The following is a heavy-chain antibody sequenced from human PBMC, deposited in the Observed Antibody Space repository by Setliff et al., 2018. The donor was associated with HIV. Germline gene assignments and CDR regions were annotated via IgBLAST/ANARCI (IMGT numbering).Heavy chain of an antibody. CDR3: TRLAGGYADY. V-gene: IGHV4-61*08. CDR1: GVSVSSGGYY. CDR2: ISTSGST. D-gene: IGHD5-12*01. Sequence: SETLSLTCTVSGVSVSSGGYYWSWIRQHPGKGLEWIGCISTSGSTNYNPSLKSRVTLSIDMSKNQFSLKMSSVTAADTAVYYCTRLAGGYADYWGQGTLVTVSS. J-gene: IGHJ4*02.